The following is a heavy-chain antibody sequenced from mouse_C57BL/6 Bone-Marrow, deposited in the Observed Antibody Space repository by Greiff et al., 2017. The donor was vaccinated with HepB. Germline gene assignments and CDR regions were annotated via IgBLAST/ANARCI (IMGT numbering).Heavy chain of an antibody. CDR2: ISNGGGST. CDR1: GFTFSDYY. D-gene: IGHD1-1*01. V-gene: IGHV5-12*01. J-gene: IGHJ2*01. CDR3: ATTVVYFDY. Sequence: EVHLVESGGGLVQPGGSLKLSCAASGFTFSDYYMYWVRQTPEKRLEWVAYISNGGGSTYYPDTVKGRFTISRDNAKNTLYLQMSRLKSEDTAMYYCATTVVYFDYWGQGTTLTVSS.